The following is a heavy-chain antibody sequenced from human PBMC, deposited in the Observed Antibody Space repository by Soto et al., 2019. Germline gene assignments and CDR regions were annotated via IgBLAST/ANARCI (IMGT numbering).Heavy chain of an antibody. Sequence: SETLSLTCAVYGGSFSGYYWSWVRQPPGKGLEWIGEINHSGSTNYNPSLKSRVTISVDTSKNQFSLKLSSVTAADTAVYYCARGRIVVVVAATGSWFDPWGQGTLVTVSS. CDR1: GGSFSGYY. D-gene: IGHD2-15*01. V-gene: IGHV4-34*01. J-gene: IGHJ5*02. CDR3: ARGRIVVVVAATGSWFDP. CDR2: INHSGST.